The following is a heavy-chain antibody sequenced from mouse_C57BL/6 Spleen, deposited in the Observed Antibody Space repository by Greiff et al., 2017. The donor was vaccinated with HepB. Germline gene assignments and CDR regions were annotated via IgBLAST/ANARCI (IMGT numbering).Heavy chain of an antibody. J-gene: IGHJ2*01. CDR2: ISDGGSYT. Sequence: EVKLVESGGGLVKPGGSLKLSCAASGFTFSSYAMSWVRQTPEKRLEWVATISDGGSYTYYPANLKGRFTLSRDNAKNNLYLQMSHLKSEDTAMYYCAGSLYGSSLVYFDYWGQGTTLTVSS. V-gene: IGHV5-4*03. CDR3: AGSLYGSSLVYFDY. D-gene: IGHD1-1*01. CDR1: GFTFSSYA.